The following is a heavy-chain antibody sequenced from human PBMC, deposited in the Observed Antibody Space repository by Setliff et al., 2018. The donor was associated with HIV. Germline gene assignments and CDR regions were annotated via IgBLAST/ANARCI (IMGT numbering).Heavy chain of an antibody. Sequence: ASVKVSCKTSGFTFTSYAIHWVRQDPGQRLEWMGWINAGNGNTKYSQGLQGRLTITRDTSASTAYMDLSSLRSEDMAVYYCARERDSDGFQFVPCCQGTLVTVSS. CDR2: INAGNGNT. D-gene: IGHD3-22*01. V-gene: IGHV1-3*03. CDR3: ARERDSDGFQFVP. J-gene: IGHJ5*02. CDR1: GFTFTSYA.